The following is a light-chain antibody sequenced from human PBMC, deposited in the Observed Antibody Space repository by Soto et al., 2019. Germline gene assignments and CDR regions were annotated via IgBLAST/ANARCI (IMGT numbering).Light chain of an antibody. J-gene: IGKJ1*01. CDR1: QYINDY. CDR3: QQMHNIPRT. Sequence: DIQLTQSPSSLSASVGDRVTVTCRASQYINDYLNWYQQKPGKAPRLLIYSASTLHTGVSSTFSGSGSGTEFTLTITSLQPEDVATYYCQQMHNIPRTFGQGTRVEL. CDR2: SAS. V-gene: IGKV1-39*01.